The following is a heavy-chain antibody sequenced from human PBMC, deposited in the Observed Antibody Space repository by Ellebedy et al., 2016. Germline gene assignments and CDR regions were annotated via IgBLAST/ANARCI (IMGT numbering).Heavy chain of an antibody. D-gene: IGHD3-16*01. CDR1: GFTFTSYS. CDR2: ISPTSSSTI. CDR3: TRGGLDNSFDV. V-gene: IGHV3-48*02. Sequence: GGSLRLXCAVSGFTFTSYSMKWVRQTPGKGLEWVSYISPTSSSTIYYADSMKGRFTISRDNAKNSVYLQMNSLRDEDTAVYYCTRGGLDNSFDVWGQGTMVTVSS. J-gene: IGHJ3*01.